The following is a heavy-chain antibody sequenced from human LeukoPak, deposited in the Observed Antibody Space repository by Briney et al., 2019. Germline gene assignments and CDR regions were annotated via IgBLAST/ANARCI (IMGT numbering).Heavy chain of an antibody. Sequence: SETLSLTCAVYGGCFSGYYWSCIRQPPGKGLEWIGEINHSGSTNYNPSLKSRVTISVDTSKNQFSLKLSSVTAADTAVYYCARGITSRPLGYWGQGTLVTVSS. V-gene: IGHV4-34*01. J-gene: IGHJ4*02. CDR3: ARGITSRPLGY. CDR2: INHSGST. CDR1: GGCFSGYY. D-gene: IGHD2-2*01.